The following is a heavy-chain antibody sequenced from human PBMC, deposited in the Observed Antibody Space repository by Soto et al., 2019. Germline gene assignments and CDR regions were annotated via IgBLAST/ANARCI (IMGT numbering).Heavy chain of an antibody. CDR2: IVVGSGNT. J-gene: IGHJ4*02. CDR3: AADLGKAAAGT. V-gene: IGHV1-58*01. D-gene: IGHD6-13*01. Sequence: SVKVSCKASGFTFTSSAVQWVRQARGQRLEWIGWIVVGSGNTNYAQKFQERVTITRDMSTSTAYMELSSLRSEDTAVYYCAADLGKAAAGTWGQGSLGTVSS. CDR1: GFTFTSSA.